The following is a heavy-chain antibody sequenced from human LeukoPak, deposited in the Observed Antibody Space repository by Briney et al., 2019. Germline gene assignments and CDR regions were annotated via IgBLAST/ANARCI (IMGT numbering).Heavy chain of an antibody. D-gene: IGHD1-14*01. J-gene: IGHJ4*02. CDR3: TRPDDYGDY. CDR2: ITGSGGRT. V-gene: IGHV3-23*01. CDR1: GFTFSSYA. Sequence: GGSLRLSCAASGFTFSSYAMNWVRQAPGKGLEWVSAITGSGGRTYYADSVKGRFTISRDNAKNSLYLQMNSLKTEDTALYYCTRPDDYGDYWGQGTLVTVSS.